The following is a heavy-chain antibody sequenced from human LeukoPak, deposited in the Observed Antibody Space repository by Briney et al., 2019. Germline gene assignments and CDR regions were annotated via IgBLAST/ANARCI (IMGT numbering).Heavy chain of an antibody. CDR3: AKVEGIGQLVN. D-gene: IGHD6-6*01. V-gene: IGHV3-9*03. CDR2: ISWNSGSI. CDR1: GFTFDDYA. J-gene: IGHJ4*02. Sequence: GGSLRLSCAASGFTFDDYAMHWVRQAPGKGLEWVSGISWNSGSIGYADSVKGRFTISRDNAKNSLYLRMNSLRAEDMALYYCAKVEGIGQLVNWGQGTLVTVSS.